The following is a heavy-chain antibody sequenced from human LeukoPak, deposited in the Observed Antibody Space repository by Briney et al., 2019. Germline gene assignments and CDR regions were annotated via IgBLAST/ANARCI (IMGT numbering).Heavy chain of an antibody. CDR3: ARAHRIRTDYGSGSYYAMDLPEGY. J-gene: IGHJ4*02. D-gene: IGHD3-10*01. CDR2: ISAYNGNT. V-gene: IGHV1-18*01. Sequence: GASVKVSCKASGYTFTSYGISWVRQAPGQGLEWMGWISAYNGNTNYAQKLQGRVTMTTDTSTSTAYMELRSLRSDDTAVYYCARAHRIRTDYGSGSYYAMDLPEGYWGQGTLVTVSS. CDR1: GYTFTSYG.